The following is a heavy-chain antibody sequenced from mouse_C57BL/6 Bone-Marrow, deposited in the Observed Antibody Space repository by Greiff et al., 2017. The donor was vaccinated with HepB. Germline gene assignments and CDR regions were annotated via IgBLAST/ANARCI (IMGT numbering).Heavy chain of an antibody. V-gene: IGHV6-3*01. D-gene: IGHD2-3*01. J-gene: IGHJ4*01. CDR3: TVGGYYERFRAMDY. Sequence: EVQVVESGGGLVQPGGSMKLSCVASGFTFSNYWMNWVRQSPEKGLEWVAQIRLKSDNYATHYAESVKGRFTISRDDSKSSVYLQMNNLRAEDTGIYYCTVGGYYERFRAMDYWGQGTSVTVSS. CDR2: IRLKSDNYAT. CDR1: GFTFSNYW.